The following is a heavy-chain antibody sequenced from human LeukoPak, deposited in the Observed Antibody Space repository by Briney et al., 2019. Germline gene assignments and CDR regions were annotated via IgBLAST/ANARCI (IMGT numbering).Heavy chain of an antibody. CDR3: ARDADYGDYVTFDY. J-gene: IGHJ4*02. CDR1: GFTFSSYA. D-gene: IGHD4-17*01. Sequence: PGRSLRLSCAASGFTFSSYAMHWVRQAPGKGLEWVAVISYDGSNKYYADSVKGRFTISRDNAKNSLYLQMNSLRAEDTAVYYCARDADYGDYVTFDYWGQGTLVTVSS. V-gene: IGHV3-30-3*01. CDR2: ISYDGSNK.